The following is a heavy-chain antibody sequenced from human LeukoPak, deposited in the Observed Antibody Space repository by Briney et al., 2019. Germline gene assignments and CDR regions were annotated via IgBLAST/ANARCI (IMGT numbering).Heavy chain of an antibody. CDR1: GFTFSSYG. CDR2: ISYDGSNK. J-gene: IGHJ5*02. Sequence: GGSLRLSCAASGFTFSSYGMHWVRQAPGKGLEWVAVISYDGSNKYYADSVKGRFTISRDNSKNTLYLQMNSLRAEDTALYYCAKSPIMTGAWFDPWGQGTLVTVSS. V-gene: IGHV3-30*18. CDR3: AKSPIMTGAWFDP. D-gene: IGHD3-16*01.